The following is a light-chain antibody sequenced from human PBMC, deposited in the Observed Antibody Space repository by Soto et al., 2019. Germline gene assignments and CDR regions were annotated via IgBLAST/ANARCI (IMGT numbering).Light chain of an antibody. J-gene: IGKJ2*01. Sequence: DIQMTQSPSTLSASVGDRVTITCRASQSISSWLAWYQQKPGKAPKLPIYKASSLESGVPSRFSGSGSGTEFTLTISSLQPDDFATYYCQQCNSYAYTFGQGTKVDIK. CDR3: QQCNSYAYT. CDR1: QSISSW. V-gene: IGKV1-5*03. CDR2: KAS.